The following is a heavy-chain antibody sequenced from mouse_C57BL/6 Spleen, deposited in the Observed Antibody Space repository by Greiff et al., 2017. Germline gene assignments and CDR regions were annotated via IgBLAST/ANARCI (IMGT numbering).Heavy chain of an antibody. J-gene: IGHJ4*01. CDR3: ARRDWDDAMDD. Sequence: QVQLQQPGAELVMPGASVKLSCKASGYTFTSYWMPWVKQRPGQGLEWIGEIDPSDSYTNYNQKFKGKSTLTVDKSSSTAYMQLSSLTSEDSAVYYCARRDWDDAMDDWGQGTSVTVAS. V-gene: IGHV1-69*01. D-gene: IGHD4-1*01. CDR2: IDPSDSYT. CDR1: GYTFTSYW.